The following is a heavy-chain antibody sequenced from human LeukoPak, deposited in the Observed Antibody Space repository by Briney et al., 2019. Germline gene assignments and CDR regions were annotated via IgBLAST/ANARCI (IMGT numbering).Heavy chain of an antibody. D-gene: IGHD6-13*01. CDR2: ISASGSGT. V-gene: IGHV3-23*01. CDR3: AKDAAGPEY. Sequence: GGSLRLSCVVSGLTFSRYSMSWVHQAPGKGLEWVSGISASGSGTWYPDSVKGRFTISRDNSKNTLFLQMNSLRVDDTAIYYCAKDAAGPEYWGQGTRVTVSS. J-gene: IGHJ4*02. CDR1: GLTFSRYS.